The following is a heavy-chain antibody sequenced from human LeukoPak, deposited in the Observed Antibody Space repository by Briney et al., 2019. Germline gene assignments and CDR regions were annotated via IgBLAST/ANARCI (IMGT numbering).Heavy chain of an antibody. J-gene: IGHJ4*02. CDR3: ATHSYYYGSGVY. CDR1: GGSISSYY. Sequence: SETLSLTCTVSGGSISSYYWGWIRQPPGKGLEWIGSIYYSGSTYYNPSLKSRVTISVDTSKNQFSLKLSSVTAADTAVYYCATHSYYYGSGVYWGQGTLVTVSS. V-gene: IGHV4-39*07. CDR2: IYYSGST. D-gene: IGHD3-10*01.